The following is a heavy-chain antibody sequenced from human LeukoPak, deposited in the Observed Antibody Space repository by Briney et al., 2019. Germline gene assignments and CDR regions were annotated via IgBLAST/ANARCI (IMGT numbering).Heavy chain of an antibody. CDR3: AREGEYQLLSGYYYYGMDV. CDR1: GGSFSGYY. Sequence: SETLSLTCAVYGGSFSGYYWSWIRQPPGKGLEWIGEINHSGSTNYNPSLKSRVTISVDTSKNQFSLKLSSVTAADTAVYYCAREGEYQLLSGYYYYGMDVWGQGTTVTVSS. CDR2: INHSGST. D-gene: IGHD2-2*01. V-gene: IGHV4-34*01. J-gene: IGHJ6*02.